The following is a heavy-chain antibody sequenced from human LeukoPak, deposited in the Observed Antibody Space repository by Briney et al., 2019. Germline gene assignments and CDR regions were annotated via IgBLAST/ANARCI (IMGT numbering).Heavy chain of an antibody. Sequence: SVKVSCKASGGTFSSYAISWVRQPPGQGLEWMGRIIPIFGTANYAQKFQGRVTITADKSTSTAYMELSGLRSEDTAVYYCARGRSRDGYNPFDYWGQGTLVTVSS. J-gene: IGHJ4*02. CDR3: ARGRSRDGYNPFDY. CDR1: GGTFSSYA. D-gene: IGHD5-24*01. V-gene: IGHV1-69*06. CDR2: IIPIFGTA.